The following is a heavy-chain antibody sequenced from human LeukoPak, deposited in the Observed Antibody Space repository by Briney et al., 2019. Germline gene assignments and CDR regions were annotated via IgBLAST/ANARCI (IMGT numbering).Heavy chain of an antibody. D-gene: IGHD6-19*01. V-gene: IGHV3-33*01. Sequence: PGGSLRLSCAASGFTFSSYGMHWVRQAPGKGLEWVAVIWYDGSNKYYADSVKGRFTISRGNSKNTLYLQMNSLRAEDTAVYYCARGPSQDQWRSSESFDYWGQGTLVTVSS. CDR1: GFTFSSYG. CDR3: ARGPSQDQWRSSESFDY. J-gene: IGHJ4*02. CDR2: IWYDGSNK.